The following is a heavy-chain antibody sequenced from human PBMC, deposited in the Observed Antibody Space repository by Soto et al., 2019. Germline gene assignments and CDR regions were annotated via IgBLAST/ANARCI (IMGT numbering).Heavy chain of an antibody. V-gene: IGHV1-69*13. CDR3: ARVTVVVPAAVGGYCYYGMDV. D-gene: IGHD2-2*01. CDR1: RGTFSSYA. CDR2: IIPIFGTA. Sequence: GSSAKVSNRASRGTFSSYAISWVRQAPGQGLEWMGGIIPIFGTANYAQKFQGRVTITADESTSTAYMELSSLRSEDTAVYYCARVTVVVPAAVGGYCYYGMDVWGQGTTVIVSS. J-gene: IGHJ6*02.